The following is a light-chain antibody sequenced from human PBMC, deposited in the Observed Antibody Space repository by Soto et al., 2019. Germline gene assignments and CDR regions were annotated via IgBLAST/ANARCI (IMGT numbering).Light chain of an antibody. J-gene: IGLJ2*01. Sequence: QPVLTQSPSASASLGASVKLTCTLSSGHSSYAIAWHQKQPGKGPRYLMDLNNDGSHTQGDGIPDRFSGSSSGADRFLIISSLQSEDEADYYCQTWGTGFQFFGGGTKLTVL. CDR2: LNNDGSH. CDR1: SGHSSYA. V-gene: IGLV4-69*01. CDR3: QTWGTGFQF.